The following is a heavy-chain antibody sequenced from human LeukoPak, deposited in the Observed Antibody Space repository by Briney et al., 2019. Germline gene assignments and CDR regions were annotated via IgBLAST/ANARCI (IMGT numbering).Heavy chain of an antibody. Sequence: GGSLRLSCAASGFTFSSYAMHWVRQAPGKGLEWVAVISYDGSNKYYADSVKGRFTISRDNSKNTLYLQMNSLRAEDTAVYYCAKGERAYYYDSSGPYWGQGTLVTVSS. CDR1: GFTFSSYA. V-gene: IGHV3-30-3*01. J-gene: IGHJ4*02. CDR2: ISYDGSNK. D-gene: IGHD3-22*01. CDR3: AKGERAYYYDSSGPY.